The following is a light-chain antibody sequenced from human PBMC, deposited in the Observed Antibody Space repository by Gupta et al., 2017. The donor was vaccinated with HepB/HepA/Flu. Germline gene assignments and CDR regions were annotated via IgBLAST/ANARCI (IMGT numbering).Light chain of an antibody. V-gene: IGLV2-14*03. J-gene: IGLJ2*01. Sequence: QSALTQPASVSGSPGQSIPISCSGTSSDVGYYNYVSWYQQYPGKAPKLMVYDVSYRPSGVSNRFSGSKSANTASLTISGLQAEDEADYYCSAYTSRNTLLFGGGTKLTVL. CDR3: SAYTSRNTLL. CDR1: SSDVGYYNY. CDR2: DVS.